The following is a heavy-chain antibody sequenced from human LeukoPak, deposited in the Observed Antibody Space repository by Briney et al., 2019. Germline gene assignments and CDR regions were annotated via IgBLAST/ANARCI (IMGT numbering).Heavy chain of an antibody. D-gene: IGHD7-27*01. V-gene: IGHV4-38-2*02. J-gene: IGHJ4*02. CDR3: ARGFRGDNFDY. CDR1: GYSISSAYY. CDR2: MYHSGGT. Sequence: PSETLSLTCSVSGYSISSAYYWGWIRQPPGKGLEWIGTMYHSGGTNYNPSLKSRVTISVDTSKNQFSLKLSSVTAADTAVYFCARGFRGDNFDYWGQGTLVTVSS.